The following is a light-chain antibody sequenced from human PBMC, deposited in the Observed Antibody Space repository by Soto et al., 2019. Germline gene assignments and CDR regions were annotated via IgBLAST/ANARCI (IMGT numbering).Light chain of an antibody. CDR2: GAS. CDR1: QSVSSSY. CDR3: RQYGGQPLT. J-gene: IGKJ4*01. V-gene: IGKV3-20*01. Sequence: EIVLTQSPGTLSLSPGERATLSCRASQSVSSSYLAWYQQKPGQAPRLLIYGASSRATGIPDRFSGSGSGTDFPSTFAGLGPEDLEVYYGRQYGGQPLTSAGGTKLET.